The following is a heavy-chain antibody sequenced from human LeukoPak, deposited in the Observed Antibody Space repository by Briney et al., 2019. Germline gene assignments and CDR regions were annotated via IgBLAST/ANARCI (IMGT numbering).Heavy chain of an antibody. V-gene: IGHV4-4*02. CDR3: ARGGVIPAD. CDR2: IYLSGST. J-gene: IGHJ4*02. D-gene: IGHD2-2*01. CDR1: GGSVSSSNW. Sequence: SSETLSLTCAVSGGSVSSSNWWTWVRQPPGKGLEWIGEIYLSGSTSYNPSLKSRVTISIDKSKNQFSLKLSSMTAADTAVYYCARGGVIPADWGQGTLVTVSS.